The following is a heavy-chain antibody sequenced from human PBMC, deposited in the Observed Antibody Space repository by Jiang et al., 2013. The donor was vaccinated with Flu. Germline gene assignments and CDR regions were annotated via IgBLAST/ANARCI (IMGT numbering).Heavy chain of an antibody. CDR3: ARGVRRVATISPKSNMDV. CDR1: GGSFSGYS. J-gene: IGHJ6*02. CDR2: ISHSGST. Sequence: LLKPSETLSLTCAVYGGSFSGYSWSWIRQPPGKGLEWIGEISHSGSTNYNPSLKSRVTISLDTSKNQFSLKLSSVTAADTAVYYCARGVRRVATISPKSNMDVWGQGTTVTVSS. D-gene: IGHD5-12*01. V-gene: IGHV4-34*01.